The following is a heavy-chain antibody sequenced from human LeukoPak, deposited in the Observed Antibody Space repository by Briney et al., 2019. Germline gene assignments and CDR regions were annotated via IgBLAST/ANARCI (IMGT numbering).Heavy chain of an antibody. CDR2: IRYDGSNK. J-gene: IGHJ4*02. CDR3: AKDPATGDTNPGFDY. CDR1: GFTFSSYG. D-gene: IGHD7-27*01. V-gene: IGHV3-30*02. Sequence: PGGSLRLSRAASGFTFSSYGMHWVRQAPGKGLEWVAFIRYDGSNKYYADSVKGRFTISRDNSKNTPYLQMNSLRAEDTAVYYCAKDPATGDTNPGFDYWGQGTLVTVSS.